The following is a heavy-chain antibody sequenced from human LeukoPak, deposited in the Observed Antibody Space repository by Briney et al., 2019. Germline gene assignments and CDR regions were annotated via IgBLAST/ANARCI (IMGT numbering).Heavy chain of an antibody. CDR1: GGSISSYY. CDR2: INHSGST. CDR3: ARRYSSSLGQFDY. D-gene: IGHD6-6*01. J-gene: IGHJ4*02. Sequence: PSETLSLTCTVSGGSISSYYWSWIRQPPGKGLEWIGEINHSGSTNYNPSLKSRVTISVDTSKNQFSLKLSSVTAADTAVYYCARRYSSSLGQFDYWGQGTLVTVSS. V-gene: IGHV4-34*01.